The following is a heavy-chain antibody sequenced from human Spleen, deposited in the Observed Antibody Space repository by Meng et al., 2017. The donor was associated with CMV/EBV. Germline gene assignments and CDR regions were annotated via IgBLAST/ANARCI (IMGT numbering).Heavy chain of an antibody. CDR2: IYDTGSS. V-gene: IGHV4-59*01. Sequence: SLICTVSGGSISSYYWGWIRQPPGKGLKWIAYIYDTGSSNYNPSLESRVTISVDTSKNQFSLKLTSVTAADTAVYYCARGGGTRGFDYWGQGTLVTVSS. D-gene: IGHD1-26*01. CDR1: GGSISSYY. J-gene: IGHJ4*02. CDR3: ARGGGTRGFDY.